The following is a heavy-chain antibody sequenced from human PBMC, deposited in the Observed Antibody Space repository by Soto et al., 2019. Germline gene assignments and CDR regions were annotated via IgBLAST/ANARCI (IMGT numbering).Heavy chain of an antibody. CDR2: ISYDGSNK. V-gene: IGHV3-30-3*01. Sequence: QVPLVESGGGVVQPGRSLTLSCAASGFTFSSYAMHWVRQAPGKGLEWVAVISYDGSNKYYADSVKGRFTISRDNSKNTLYLQMNSLRAEDTAVYYCARCLSSGWFLYYYCMDVWGQGTTVTVS. D-gene: IGHD6-19*01. CDR1: GFTFSSYA. CDR3: ARCLSSGWFLYYYCMDV. J-gene: IGHJ6*02.